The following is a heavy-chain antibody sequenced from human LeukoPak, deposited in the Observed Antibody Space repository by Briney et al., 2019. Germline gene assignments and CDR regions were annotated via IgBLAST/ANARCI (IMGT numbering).Heavy chain of an antibody. CDR1: GGSISSSNW. Sequence: PSGTLSLTCAVSGGSISSSNWWSWVRQPPGKGLEWIGEIYHSGSNNYNPSLKSRVTIAVDKSKNQFSLKLSSVTAADTAVYYCARGAGGYCSGGNSYARGGFDHWGQGTLVTVSS. CDR2: IYHSGSN. V-gene: IGHV4-4*02. J-gene: IGHJ4*02. CDR3: ARGAGGYCSGGNSYARGGFDH. D-gene: IGHD2-15*01.